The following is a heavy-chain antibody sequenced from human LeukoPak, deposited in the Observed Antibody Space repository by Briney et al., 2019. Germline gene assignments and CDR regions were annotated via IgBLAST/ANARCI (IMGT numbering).Heavy chain of an antibody. J-gene: IGHJ4*02. CDR3: AKQLGYCSDGSCYFPY. CDR1: GFTFSSSA. D-gene: IGHD2-15*01. Sequence: GGSLRLSCAASGFTFSSSAMSWVRQVPGKGLEWVSGISASGGSTYYADSVQGRFTISRDNSKSMLCLQMNSLRAEDTAVYYCAKQLGYCSDGSCYFPYWGQGTLVTVSS. CDR2: ISASGGST. V-gene: IGHV3-23*01.